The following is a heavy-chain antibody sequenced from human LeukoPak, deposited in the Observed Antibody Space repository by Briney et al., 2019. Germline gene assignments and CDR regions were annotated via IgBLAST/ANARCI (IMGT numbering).Heavy chain of an antibody. Sequence: ASVKVSCKASGYTFTGYYMHWVRQAPGQGLEWMGWINPDSGGTNYAQKSQGRVTMTRDTSISTAYMELSRLRSDDTAVYYCARAAGSGSYYSDYWGQGTLVTVSS. CDR1: GYTFTGYY. V-gene: IGHV1-2*02. D-gene: IGHD3-10*01. CDR3: ARAAGSGSYYSDY. J-gene: IGHJ4*02. CDR2: INPDSGGT.